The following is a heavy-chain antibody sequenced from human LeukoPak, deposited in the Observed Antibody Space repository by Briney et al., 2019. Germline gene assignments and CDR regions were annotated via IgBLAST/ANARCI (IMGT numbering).Heavy chain of an antibody. CDR2: IYTSGST. J-gene: IGHJ6*02. V-gene: IGHV4-4*07. Sequence: SETLSLTCTVSGGSISSYYWSWIQQPAGKGLEWIGRIYTSGSTNYNPSLKSRVTMSVDASKNQFSLKLSSVTAADTAVYYCASGLLPTDYYYYYGMDVWGQGTTVTVSS. CDR1: GGSISSYY. D-gene: IGHD4/OR15-4a*01. CDR3: ASGLLPTDYYYYYGMDV.